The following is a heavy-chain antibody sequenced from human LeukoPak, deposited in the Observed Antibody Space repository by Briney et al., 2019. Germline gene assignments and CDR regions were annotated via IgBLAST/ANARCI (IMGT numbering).Heavy chain of an antibody. D-gene: IGHD5-18*01. CDR3: AREWTAMDY. V-gene: IGHV3-20*04. CDR1: RFTFDDYG. J-gene: IGHJ4*02. Sequence: PGGSLRLSCAASRFTFDDYGMSWVRQAPGKGLEGVSGINWNGGSKGYADSVKGRFTSYRDNAKNSLDLQMNSLRAEDTSVYSCAREWTAMDYWGQGTLVTVSS. CDR2: INWNGGSK.